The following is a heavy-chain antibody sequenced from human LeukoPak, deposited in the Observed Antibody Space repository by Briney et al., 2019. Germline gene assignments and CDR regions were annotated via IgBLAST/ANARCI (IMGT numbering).Heavy chain of an antibody. Sequence: SEALSLTCGVSGGSINNGNYYWAWLRQPPGKGVEGLGTIYYNGATQYNWSLKGRLTLGLDTSNNQFSLKLTSVTAADTAFYYCATEGLTVGAKGYWGPGTLVTVSS. V-gene: IGHV4-39*07. CDR1: GGSINNGNYY. CDR2: IYYNGAT. D-gene: IGHD1-26*01. J-gene: IGHJ4*02. CDR3: ATEGLTVGAKGY.